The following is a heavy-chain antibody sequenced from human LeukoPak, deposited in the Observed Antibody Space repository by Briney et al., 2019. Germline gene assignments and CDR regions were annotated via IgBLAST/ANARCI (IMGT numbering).Heavy chain of an antibody. Sequence: GGSLRLSCVVSGLTFRDQWMHWVRQVPGKGLVWVSRINSDGSGTAYADSVKGRFTISRDNAKNTLYLQKNSLRVEDTAMYYCTGGVTTIRTGAFGLWGQGTLVTVSS. J-gene: IGHJ4*02. CDR1: GLTFRDQW. V-gene: IGHV3-74*01. CDR3: TGGVTTIRTGAFGL. D-gene: IGHD4-17*01. CDR2: INSDGSGT.